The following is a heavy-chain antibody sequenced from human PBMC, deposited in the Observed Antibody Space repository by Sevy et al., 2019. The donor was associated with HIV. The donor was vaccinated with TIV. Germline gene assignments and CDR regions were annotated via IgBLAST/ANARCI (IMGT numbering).Heavy chain of an antibody. CDR3: ARVPTYYYGSATYFDY. CDR2: IGVYNGNA. V-gene: IGHV1-18*04. Sequence: ASVKVSCKASGYNFASDGFSWVRQAPGQGLEWMGWIGVYNGNAKYAQVFQDRFTMTTDTSTSTAYMELRSLRSDDTAVYCCARVPTYYYGSATYFDYWGQGTLVTVSS. J-gene: IGHJ4*02. CDR1: GYNFASDG. D-gene: IGHD3-10*01.